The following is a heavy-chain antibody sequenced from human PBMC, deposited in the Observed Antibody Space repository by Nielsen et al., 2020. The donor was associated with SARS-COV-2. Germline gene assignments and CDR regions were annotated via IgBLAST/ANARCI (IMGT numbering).Heavy chain of an antibody. J-gene: IGHJ5*02. V-gene: IGHV1-8*01. D-gene: IGHD5-12*01. CDR2: MNTNSGNT. Sequence: ASVKASCKASGYTFTSYDINWVRQATGQGLEWMGWMNTNSGNTGYAQKFQGRVTMTRNTSISTAYMELSSLRSEDTAVYYCARDPYGGSLGGPWGQGTLVTVSS. CDR1: GYTFTSYD. CDR3: ARDPYGGSLGGP.